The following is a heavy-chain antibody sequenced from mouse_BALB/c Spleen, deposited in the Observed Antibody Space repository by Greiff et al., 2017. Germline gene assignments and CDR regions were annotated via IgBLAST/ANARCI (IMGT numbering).Heavy chain of an antibody. CDR2: INPYNDGT. CDR1: GYTFTSYV. J-gene: IGHJ3*01. V-gene: IGHV1-14*01. D-gene: IGHD2-4*01. Sequence: VHVKQSGPELVKPGASVKMSCKASGYTFTSYVMHWVKQKPGQGLEWIGYINPYNDGTKYNEKFKGKATLTSDKSSSTAYMELSSLTSEDSAVYYCARPYYDYAWFAYWGQGTLVTVSA. CDR3: ARPYYDYAWFAY.